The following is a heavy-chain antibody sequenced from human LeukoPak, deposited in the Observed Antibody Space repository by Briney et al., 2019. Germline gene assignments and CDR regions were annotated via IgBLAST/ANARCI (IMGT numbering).Heavy chain of an antibody. CDR3: F. J-gene: IGHJ4*02. Sequence: SETLSLTCTVSGGSISSYYWSWIRQPAGKGLEWIGRIYSTGSTNYNPSLKCRVTMSVDTSKNQFSLRLRSVTAAAGTAGFDFWGQGALVTVSS. V-gene: IGHV4-4*07. CDR1: GGSISSYY. CDR2: IYSTGST. D-gene: IGHD6-13*01.